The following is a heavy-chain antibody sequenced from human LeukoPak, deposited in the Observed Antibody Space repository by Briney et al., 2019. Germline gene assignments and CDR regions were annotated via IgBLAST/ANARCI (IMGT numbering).Heavy chain of an antibody. CDR3: AKTQGYYDC. D-gene: IGHD3-22*01. V-gene: IGHV3-23*01. J-gene: IGHJ4*02. CDR2: IGVGGTT. CDR1: GFTFDDYA. Sequence: PGGSLRLSCAASGFTFDDYAMHWVRQAPGKGLEWVSGIGVGGTTYYADSVKGRFTISRDTSKSTLSLQMNSLRAEDTAVYYCAKTQGYYDCWGQGTLVTVSS.